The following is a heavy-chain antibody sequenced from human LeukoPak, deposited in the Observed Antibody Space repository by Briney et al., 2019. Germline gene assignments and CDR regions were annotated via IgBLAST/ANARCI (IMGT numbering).Heavy chain of an antibody. V-gene: IGHV1-18*01. CDR1: GYTFTNYG. J-gene: IGHJ4*02. D-gene: IGHD5-24*01. CDR3: ASGTYHSDPRDGLYLKYFDY. Sequence: RASVKVSCKASGYTFTNYGISWVRQAPGQGLEWMGWISAYNGNTNYAQILHGRVTMTTDTSTSTAYMELRSLRSDDTAVYYCASGTYHSDPRDGLYLKYFDYWGQGTLVTVSS. CDR2: ISAYNGNT.